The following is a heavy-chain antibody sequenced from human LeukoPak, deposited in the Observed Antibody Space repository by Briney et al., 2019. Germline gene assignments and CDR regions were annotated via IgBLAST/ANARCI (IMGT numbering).Heavy chain of an antibody. D-gene: IGHD6-6*01. Sequence: GESLKISCKGSGYSFTSYWIGWVRQMPGKGLEWMGIINPGDSDTRYSPSFQGQVTISADKSISTAYLQWSSLKASDTAMYYCARHSVITSRIAARILDYWGQGTLVTVSS. J-gene: IGHJ4*02. CDR2: INPGDSDT. CDR3: ARHSVITSRIAARILDY. CDR1: GYSFTSYW. V-gene: IGHV5-51*01.